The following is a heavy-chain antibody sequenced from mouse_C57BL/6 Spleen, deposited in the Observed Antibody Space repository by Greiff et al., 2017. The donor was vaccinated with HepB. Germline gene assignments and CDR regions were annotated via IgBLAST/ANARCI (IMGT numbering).Heavy chain of an antibody. Sequence: QVQLKESGPELVKPGASVKLSCKASGYTFTSYDINWVKQRPGQGLEWIGWIYPRDGSTKYNEKFKGKATLTVDTSSSTASRALHSLTSEDSAVYFCARDEGYYFDYWGQGTTLTVSS. V-gene: IGHV1-85*01. CDR1: GYTFTSYD. CDR2: IYPRDGST. J-gene: IGHJ2*01. CDR3: ARDEGYYFDY.